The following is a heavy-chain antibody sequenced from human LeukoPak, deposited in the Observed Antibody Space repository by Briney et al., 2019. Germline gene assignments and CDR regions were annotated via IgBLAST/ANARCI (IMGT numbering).Heavy chain of an antibody. CDR3: ASAIGGIDPCYFDY. CDR1: RFTFTSYT. D-gene: IGHD2-15*01. CDR2: IGGSGGST. J-gene: IGHJ4*02. Sequence: GGSLRLSCAVSRFTFTSYTEYCVPQAPGKGLEWVSTIGGSGGSTSYADSVKGRFTISRDNSKNTLYLQMNRLRDEDTAVYCCASAIGGIDPCYFDYWGQGTLVTVSS. V-gene: IGHV3-23*01.